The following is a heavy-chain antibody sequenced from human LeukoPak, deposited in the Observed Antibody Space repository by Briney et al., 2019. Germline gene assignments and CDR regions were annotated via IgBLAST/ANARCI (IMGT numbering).Heavy chain of an antibody. Sequence: SETLSLTCSVSGASISGYYWTWIRQPAGRGLEWIGEINHSGSTNYNPSLKSRVTISVDTSKNQFSLKLSSVTAADTAVYYCARNGVPRYYYGSGGRGRWFDPWGQGTLVTVSS. V-gene: IGHV4-34*01. J-gene: IGHJ5*02. CDR3: ARNGVPRYYYGSGGRGRWFDP. D-gene: IGHD3-10*01. CDR2: INHSGST. CDR1: GASISGYY.